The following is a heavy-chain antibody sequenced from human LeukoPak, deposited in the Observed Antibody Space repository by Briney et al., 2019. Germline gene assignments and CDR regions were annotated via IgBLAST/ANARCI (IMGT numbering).Heavy chain of an antibody. D-gene: IGHD6-19*01. Sequence: PSETLSLTCTVSGGSISSYYWSWIRQPPGEGVEWIGYIYYSGSTNYNPSLKSRVTISVDTSKNQFSLKLSSVTAADTAVYYCARVRSSGWLDYWGQGTLVTVSS. CDR3: ARVRSSGWLDY. J-gene: IGHJ4*02. CDR2: IYYSGST. CDR1: GGSISSYY. V-gene: IGHV4-59*01.